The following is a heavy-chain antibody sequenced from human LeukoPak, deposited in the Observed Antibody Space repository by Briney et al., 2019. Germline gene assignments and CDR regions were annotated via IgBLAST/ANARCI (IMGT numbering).Heavy chain of an antibody. V-gene: IGHV3-30*18. CDR2: ISYDGSNK. CDR3: AKVGTALGYFQH. Sequence: GGSLRLSCAASGFTFSSYGMHWVRQAPGKGLEWVAVISYDGSNKYYADSVKGRFTISRDNSKNTLYLQMNSLRAEDTAVYYCAKVGTALGYFQHWGQGTLVTVSS. J-gene: IGHJ1*01. CDR1: GFTFSSYG. D-gene: IGHD2-21*02.